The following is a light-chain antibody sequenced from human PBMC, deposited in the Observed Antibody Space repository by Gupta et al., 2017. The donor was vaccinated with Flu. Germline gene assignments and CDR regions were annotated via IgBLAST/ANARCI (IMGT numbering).Light chain of an antibody. V-gene: IGLV3-21*02. J-gene: IGLJ3*02. CDR1: NIGSKT. CDR3: QVWDTSSDHRV. CDR2: DDS. Sequence: GQTTNISGGGTNIGSKTVSWYQPKPGQAPVLLVYDDSARPSGIPERFSGSYSGTTATLTLSRVEAGDAADYYCQVWDTSSDHRVFGGGTKLTVL.